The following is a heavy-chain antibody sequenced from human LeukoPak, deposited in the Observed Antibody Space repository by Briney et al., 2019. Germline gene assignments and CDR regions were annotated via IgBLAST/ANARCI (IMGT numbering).Heavy chain of an antibody. CDR1: GFTFSNYA. CDR2: IKSKTDGGTT. CDR3: TTEGNSYPRGDY. D-gene: IGHD5-18*01. Sequence: GGSLRLSCAASGFTFSNYAMSWVRQAPGKGLEWVGRIKSKTDGGTTDYAAPVKGRFTISRDDSKNTLYLQMNSLKTEDTAVYYCTTEGNSYPRGDYWGQGTLVTVSS. V-gene: IGHV3-15*01. J-gene: IGHJ4*02.